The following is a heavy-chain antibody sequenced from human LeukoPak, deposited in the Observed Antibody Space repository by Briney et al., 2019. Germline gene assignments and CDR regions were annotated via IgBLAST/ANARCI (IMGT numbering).Heavy chain of an antibody. J-gene: IGHJ4*02. CDR3: AGLVGRYSSGLYYYYFGY. CDR1: GDSTNSLDL. V-gene: IGHV4-4*02. CDR2: MYLSGTT. D-gene: IGHD3-22*01. Sequence: PSGTLSLTCTVSGDSTNSLDLWRWVRQPPGKGLGWIGEMYLSGTTHSNPSVKSRVTISIDKSKNQFFFNCSSVTAADTAVYYCAGLVGRYSSGLYYYYFGYCGQGTLGTASS.